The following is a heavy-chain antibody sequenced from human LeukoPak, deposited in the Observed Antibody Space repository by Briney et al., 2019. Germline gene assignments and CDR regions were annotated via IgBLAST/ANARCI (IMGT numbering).Heavy chain of an antibody. Sequence: SVKVSCKASGDTFSSYAICWVPQAPGQGLEWIGRIIPIFGTANYAQKFQGGVTITTDESTSTAYMELSSLRSEDTAVYYCARLYGGNLDVGDYWGQGTLVTVSS. CDR1: GDTFSSYA. J-gene: IGHJ4*02. V-gene: IGHV1-69*05. D-gene: IGHD4-23*01. CDR3: ARLYGGNLDVGDY. CDR2: IIPIFGTA.